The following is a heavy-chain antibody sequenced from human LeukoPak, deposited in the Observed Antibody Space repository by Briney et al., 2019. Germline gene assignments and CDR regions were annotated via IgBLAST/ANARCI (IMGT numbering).Heavy chain of an antibody. D-gene: IGHD2-21*02. CDR3: ARVGIVVVTAMGGLDY. V-gene: IGHV4-4*02. CDR2: IYHSGST. CDR1: GGSISSSNW. J-gene: IGHJ4*02. Sequence: PSETLSLTCAVSGGSISSSNWWSWVRQPPGKGLEWIGEIYHSGSTNYNPSLKSRVTISVDKSKNQFSLKLSSVTAADTAVYYCARVGIVVVTAMGGLDYWGQGTLVTVSS.